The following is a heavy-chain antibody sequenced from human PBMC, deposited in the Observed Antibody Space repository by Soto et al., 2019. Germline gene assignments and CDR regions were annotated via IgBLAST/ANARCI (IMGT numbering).Heavy chain of an antibody. CDR1: GFTFSSYG. CDR2: IWYDGSNK. V-gene: IGHV3-33*01. Sequence: GGSLRLSCAASGFTFSSYGMHWVRQAPGKGLEWVEVIWYDGSNKYYADSVKGRFTISRDNSKNTLYLQMNSLRAEDTAVYYCARDPPYCSSTSCYYFDYWGQGTLVTVSS. CDR3: ARDPPYCSSTSCYYFDY. D-gene: IGHD2-2*01. J-gene: IGHJ4*02.